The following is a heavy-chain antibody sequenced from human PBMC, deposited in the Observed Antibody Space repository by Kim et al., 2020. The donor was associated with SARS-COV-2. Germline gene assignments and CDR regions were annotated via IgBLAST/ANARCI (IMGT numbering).Heavy chain of an antibody. Sequence: GGSLRLSCAASGFTYDDYGMSWVRQAPGKWLEWVSGINRNSDSTGYGDSVKGRFTISRDNAKNSLFLQMNSPRAEDTALYHCVRGYAGGPFDLWGQGTLVTVSS. J-gene: IGHJ4*02. D-gene: IGHD3-16*01. V-gene: IGHV3-20*01. CDR3: VRGYAGGPFDL. CDR1: GFTYDDYG. CDR2: INRNSDST.